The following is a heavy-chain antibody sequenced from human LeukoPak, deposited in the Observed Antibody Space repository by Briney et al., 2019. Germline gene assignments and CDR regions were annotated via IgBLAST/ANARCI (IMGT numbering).Heavy chain of an antibody. D-gene: IGHD4-17*01. V-gene: IGHV1-69*04. CDR1: GGTFSSYA. CDR2: IIPILGIA. Sequence: SVKVSCKASGGTFSSYAISWVRQAPGQGLEWMGRIIPILGIANYAQKFQGRVTITADKSTSTAYMELSSLRSEDTAVYYCARDGDYGDTYYFDYWGQGTLVTVSS. CDR3: ARDGDYGDTYYFDY. J-gene: IGHJ4*02.